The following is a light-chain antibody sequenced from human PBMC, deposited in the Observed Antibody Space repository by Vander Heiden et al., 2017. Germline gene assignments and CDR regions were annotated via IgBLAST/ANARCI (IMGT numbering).Light chain of an antibody. CDR1: QDISNY. V-gene: IGKV1-33*01. J-gene: IGKJ3*01. Sequence: DIQMTQSPSSPSSSVGYRVTITCQASQDISNYLNWYQKQPEKAPKLLIYDASNLRTGVPTRFSGSGSGTDFTFTISSLQPEDIAKYYCQQYDNLPPGFGHGTKVDIK. CDR2: DAS. CDR3: QQYDNLPPG.